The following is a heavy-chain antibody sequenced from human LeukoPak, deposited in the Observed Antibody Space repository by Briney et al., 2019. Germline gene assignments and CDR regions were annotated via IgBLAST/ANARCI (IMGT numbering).Heavy chain of an antibody. Sequence: GASVKVSCKASGGTFSSYAISWVRQGPGQGLEWMGGIIPIFGTANYAQKFQGRVTITADESTSTAYMELSSLRSEDTAVYYCARVGREGSSSWFDYWGQGTLVTVSS. D-gene: IGHD6-13*01. CDR3: ARVGREGSSSWFDY. CDR2: IIPIFGTA. J-gene: IGHJ4*02. V-gene: IGHV1-69*13. CDR1: GGTFSSYA.